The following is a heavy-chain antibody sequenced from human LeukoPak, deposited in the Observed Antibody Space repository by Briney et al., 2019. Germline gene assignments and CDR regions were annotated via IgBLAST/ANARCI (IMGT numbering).Heavy chain of an antibody. CDR2: ISYDGSNK. J-gene: IGHJ5*02. D-gene: IGHD5-12*01. CDR1: GFTFSSYA. V-gene: IGHV3-30-3*01. Sequence: GGSLRLSCAASGFTFSSYAMHWVRQAPGKGLEWVAVISYDGSNKYYADSVKGRFTISRDNSKNTLYLQMNSLRAEDTAVYYGARGFVDIVATTEHGNWFDPWGQGTLVTVSS. CDR3: ARGFVDIVATTEHGNWFDP.